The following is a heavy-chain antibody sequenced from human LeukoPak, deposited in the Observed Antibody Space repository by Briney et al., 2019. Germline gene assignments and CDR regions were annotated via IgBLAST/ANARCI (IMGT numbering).Heavy chain of an antibody. J-gene: IGHJ4*02. CDR2: FSHRGGS. CDR1: GYSLSSGFF. D-gene: IGHD6-13*01. CDR3: ARDREAAAGLYFDY. Sequence: SETLSLTCTVSGYSLSSGFFCDWIRQSPGKGLEWIGSFSHRGGSYHNPSLKSRVTISVDRSKNQFSLKLSSVTAADTAVYYCARDREAAAGLYFDYWGQGTLVTVSS. V-gene: IGHV4-38-2*02.